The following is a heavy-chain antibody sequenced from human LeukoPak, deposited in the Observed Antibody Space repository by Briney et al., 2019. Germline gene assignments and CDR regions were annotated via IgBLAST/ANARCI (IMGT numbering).Heavy chain of an antibody. CDR1: GGSVSSYY. CDR3: ARDSPKYYGMDV. V-gene: IGHV4-59*02. J-gene: IGHJ6*02. CDR2: IYYSGST. Sequence: PSETLSHTCTVSGGSVSSYYWSWIRQPPGKGLEWIGYIYYSGSTNYNPSLKSRVTISVDTSKNQFSLKLSSVTAADTAVYYCARDSPKYYGMDVWGQGTTVTVSS.